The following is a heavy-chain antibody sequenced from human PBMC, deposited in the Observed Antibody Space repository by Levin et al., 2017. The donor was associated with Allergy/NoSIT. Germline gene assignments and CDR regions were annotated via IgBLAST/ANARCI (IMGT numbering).Heavy chain of an antibody. CDR3: TRDQFRPGDYFDY. J-gene: IGHJ4*02. D-gene: IGHD3-10*01. V-gene: IGHV3-49*03. CDR2: IRSKAYGGTS. CDR1: GFTFGDYA. Sequence: GGSLRLSCAASGFTFGDYAMNWFRQAPGKELEWVGFIRSKAYGGTSEYAASVKGRFSISRDDAKSIAYLQMNSLKTEDTAEYYCTRDQFRPGDYFDYWGQGTLVTVSS.